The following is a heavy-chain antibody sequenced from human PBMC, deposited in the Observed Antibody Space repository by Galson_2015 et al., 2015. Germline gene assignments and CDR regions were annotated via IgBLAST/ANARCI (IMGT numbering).Heavy chain of an antibody. V-gene: IGHV1-69*10. CDR3: ARSTPGGDGYDPAALFDY. Sequence: SVKVSCKASGGTFSSYAISWVRQAPGQGLEWMGGIITIFGIVNYAQKFQGRVTITADKSTSTAYMELSSLRYEDTAVYYCARSTPGGDGYDPAALFDYWGQGTLVTVSS. J-gene: IGHJ4*02. CDR2: IITIFGIV. D-gene: IGHD5-24*01. CDR1: GGTFSSYA.